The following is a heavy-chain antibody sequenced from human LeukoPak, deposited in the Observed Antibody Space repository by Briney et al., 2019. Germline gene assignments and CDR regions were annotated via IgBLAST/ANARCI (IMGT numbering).Heavy chain of an antibody. V-gene: IGHV3-74*01. Sequence: QPGGSLRLSCAASGFTFSNYAMNWVRQAPGKGLVWVSRINSDGSSTSYADSVKGRFTISRDNAKNTLYLQMNSLRAEDTAVYYCCEGYYYYDMDVWGQGTTVTVSS. CDR2: INSDGSST. J-gene: IGHJ6*02. CDR1: GFTFSNYA. CDR3: CEGYYYYDMDV.